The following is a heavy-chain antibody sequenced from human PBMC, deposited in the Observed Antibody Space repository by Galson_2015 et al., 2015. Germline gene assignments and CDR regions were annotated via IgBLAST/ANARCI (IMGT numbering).Heavy chain of an antibody. CDR3: ARRSAKESGGWQYYFDY. J-gene: IGHJ4*02. CDR1: GATFSSHG. CDR2: ITSGGRT. Sequence: SLRLSCAASGATFSSHGMSWVRQAPGKGLEWVSMITSGGRTYYADSVKGRFTISRDKSKNTLYLQMDSLRAEDTAVYYCARRSAKESGGWQYYFDYWGQGTLVTVSS. V-gene: IGHV3-23*01. D-gene: IGHD6-19*01.